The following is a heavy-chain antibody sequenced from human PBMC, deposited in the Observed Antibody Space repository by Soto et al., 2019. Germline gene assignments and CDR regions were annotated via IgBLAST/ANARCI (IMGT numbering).Heavy chain of an antibody. D-gene: IGHD6-19*01. V-gene: IGHV1-3*01. CDR1: GYTFTTYS. CDR3: ARSRAGAGFDY. J-gene: IGHJ4*02. Sequence: QVQLVQSGAEVKKPGASVRVSCKTSGYTFTTYSIHWVRQAPGQRLEWMGWINAGNGNTRYSQSFQDRVTLSRDTFGSTAYMELSSMKSEDTAVYYCARSRAGAGFDYWGQGTLVTVSP. CDR2: INAGNGNT.